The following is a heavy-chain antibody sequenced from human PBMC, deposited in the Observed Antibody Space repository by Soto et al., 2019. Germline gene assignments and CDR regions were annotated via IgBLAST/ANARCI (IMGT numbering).Heavy chain of an antibody. D-gene: IGHD6-19*01. J-gene: IGHJ4*02. CDR1: GFTFTNYW. CDR2: IHPDGSTT. CDR3: ASLPQDVSPVPGNEGPDY. V-gene: IGHV3-74*01. Sequence: EVQLVESGGDLVQPGGSLRLSCAASGFTFTNYWMHWVRQAPGRGLLWISRIHPDGSTTFYADSVKGRFTISRDNAKNTLYLQMNSLRGEDTAVYYCASLPQDVSPVPGNEGPDYWGQGTLVTVSS.